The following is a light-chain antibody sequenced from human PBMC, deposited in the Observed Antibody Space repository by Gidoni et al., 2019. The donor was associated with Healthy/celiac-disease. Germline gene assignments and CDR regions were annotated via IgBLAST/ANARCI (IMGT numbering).Light chain of an antibody. CDR3: AAWDDSLNGRV. Sequence: QSVLTQPPSASGTPGPRVTISCSGSSSNIGSNTVNWYQQLPGTAPKLLIYSNNQRPSGVPDRFSGSKSGTSASLTTSGLQSEDEADYYCAAWDDSLNGRVFGGGTKLTVL. J-gene: IGLJ3*02. CDR2: SNN. V-gene: IGLV1-44*01. CDR1: SSNIGSNT.